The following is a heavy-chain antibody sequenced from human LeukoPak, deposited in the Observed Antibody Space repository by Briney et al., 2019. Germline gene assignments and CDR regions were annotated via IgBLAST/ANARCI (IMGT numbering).Heavy chain of an antibody. CDR3: ARVLYDYYFDY. CDR1: GGSFSSGGCY. CDR2: ISYSGIA. D-gene: IGHD2/OR15-2a*01. V-gene: IGHV4-31*11. J-gene: IGHJ4*02. Sequence: SETLSLTCAVSGGSFSSGGCYWSWIRHHPGKGLEWLACISYSGIAYYNPSLKSRLTISVDTSKNQFSLELSSVTAADTALYYCARVLYDYYFDYWGQGTLVTVSS.